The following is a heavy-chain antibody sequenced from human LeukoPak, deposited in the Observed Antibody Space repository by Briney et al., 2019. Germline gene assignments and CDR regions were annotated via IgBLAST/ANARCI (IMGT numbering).Heavy chain of an antibody. CDR1: TKTTSIYY. Sequence: SDTPTLINTISTKTTSIYYSAWIRPPIPVRLESIGYKYHTGSSNYNPSLKSRVTISVDTSKNQFSLKLSSVTSADTAVYYCAREPPSLTVYGGPGVFDIWGQGTMVTVSS. V-gene: IGHV4-59*01. CDR2: KYHTGSS. D-gene: IGHD4-23*01. J-gene: IGHJ3*02. CDR3: AREPPSLTVYGGPGVFDI.